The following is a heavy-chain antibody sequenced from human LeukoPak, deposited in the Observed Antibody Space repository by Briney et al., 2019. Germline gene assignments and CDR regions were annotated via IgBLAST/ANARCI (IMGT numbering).Heavy chain of an antibody. Sequence: GGSLRLSCAASGFTFSGSAMHWVRQASGEGLEWVGRIRSKANSYATAYAASVKGRFTISRDDSKNTAYLQMNSLKTEDTAVYYCTRQRAGTTYSNWFDPWGQGTLVTVSS. CDR3: TRQRAGTTYSNWFDP. J-gene: IGHJ5*02. CDR2: IRSKANSYAT. D-gene: IGHD1-7*01. CDR1: GFTFSGSA. V-gene: IGHV3-73*01.